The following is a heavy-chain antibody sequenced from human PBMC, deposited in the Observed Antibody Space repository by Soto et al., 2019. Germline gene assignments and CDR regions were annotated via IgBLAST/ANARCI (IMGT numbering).Heavy chain of an antibody. CDR3: ASWRSGWLDYFGY. CDR1: GFTFSSHW. J-gene: IGHJ4*02. D-gene: IGHD6-19*01. V-gene: IGHV4-59*10. Sequence: GSLRLSCAASGFTFSSHWRHWVRQAPGKGLVWVSRINTDGSTNYNPSLKSRVTISVDTSKNQFSLKLSSVTAADTAVYYCASWRSGWLDYFGYWGQGTLVTVSS. CDR2: INTDGST.